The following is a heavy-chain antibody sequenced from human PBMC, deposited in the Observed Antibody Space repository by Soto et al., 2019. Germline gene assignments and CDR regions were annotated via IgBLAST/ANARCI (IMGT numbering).Heavy chain of an antibody. J-gene: IGHJ4*02. V-gene: IGHV1-18*01. CDR2: ISAYNGNT. CDR3: ARREVGTTLDFDY. Sequence: QVQLVQSGAEVKKPGASVKVSCKASGYTFSSYGISWVRRAPGQGLEWMGWISAYNGNTKYAQKLQGRVTMTTDTSTSTAYMELRCMTSDDTAVYYCARREVGTTLDFDYWSQGTLVTVSS. CDR1: GYTFSSYG. D-gene: IGHD1-26*01.